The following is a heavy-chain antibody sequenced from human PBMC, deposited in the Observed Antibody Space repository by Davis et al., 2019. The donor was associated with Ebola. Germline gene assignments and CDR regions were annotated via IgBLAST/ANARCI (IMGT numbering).Heavy chain of an antibody. CDR2: INHSGST. CDR3: ARGQCSTSCYFFWFDP. D-gene: IGHD2-2*01. V-gene: IGHV4-34*01. Sequence: ESLKISCEASGFDVSSYYMNWVRQAPGKGLKWIGEINHSGSTNYNPSLKSRVTISVDTSKNQFSLKLSSVTAADTAVYYCARGQCSTSCYFFWFDPWGQGTLVTVSS. CDR1: GFDVSSYY. J-gene: IGHJ5*02.